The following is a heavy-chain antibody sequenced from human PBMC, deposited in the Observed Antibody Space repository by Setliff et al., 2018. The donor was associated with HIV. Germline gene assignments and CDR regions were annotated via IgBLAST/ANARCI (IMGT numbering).Heavy chain of an antibody. D-gene: IGHD3-16*01. CDR2: IYTSGST. V-gene: IGHV4-61*02. CDR1: GGSMSSGSYF. CDR3: VNPSGAMGDFDS. Sequence: SETLSLTCTVSGGSMSSGSYFWSWIRQPAGKGLEWIGRIYTSGSTDYNPSLKSRLTISVDTPKNQFSLQLTSVTAADTAVYYCVNPSGAMGDFDSWGQGTLVTVSS. J-gene: IGHJ4*02.